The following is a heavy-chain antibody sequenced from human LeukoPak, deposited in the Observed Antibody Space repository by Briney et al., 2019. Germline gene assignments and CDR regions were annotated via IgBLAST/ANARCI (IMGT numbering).Heavy chain of an antibody. V-gene: IGHV1-2*02. CDR1: GYTFTDYY. CDR3: ARADRLHGGPYLIGP. D-gene: IGHD2-21*01. CDR2: INPNTGGT. Sequence: ASVKVSCKTSGYTFTDYYLHWVRQAPGQGLEWTGWINPNTGGTSFARKFQGRVTMTRDTSITTVYMEVSWLTSDDTAIYYCARADRLHGGPYLIGPWGQGTLVTVSS. J-gene: IGHJ5*02.